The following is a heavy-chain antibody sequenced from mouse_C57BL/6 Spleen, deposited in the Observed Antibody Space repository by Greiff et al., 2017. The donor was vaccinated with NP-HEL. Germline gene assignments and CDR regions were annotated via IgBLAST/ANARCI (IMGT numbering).Heavy chain of an antibody. V-gene: IGHV1-7*01. D-gene: IGHD2-3*01. CDR3: ARDLIDGYYVWYFDV. J-gene: IGHJ1*03. CDR2: INPSSGYT. CDR1: GYTFTSYW. Sequence: VQVVESGAELAKPGASVKLSCKASGYTFTSYWMHWVKQRPGQGLEWIGYINPSSGYTKYNQKFKDKATLTADKSSSTAYMQLSSLTYEDSAVYYCARDLIDGYYVWYFDVWGTGTTVTVSS.